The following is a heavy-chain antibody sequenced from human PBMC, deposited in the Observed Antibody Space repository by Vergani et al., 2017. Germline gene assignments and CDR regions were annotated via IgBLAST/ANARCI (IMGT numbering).Heavy chain of an antibody. D-gene: IGHD6-19*01. Sequence: EVQLVESGGGLVKPGGSLRLSCAASGFTFSSYWMSWVRQAPGKGLEWVANIKQDGSEKYYVDSVKGRFTISRDNAKNSLYRQMNSLRAEDTAVYYWAKDARAVAGIIWPSDANDFDYGGQGALVTGSS. CDR3: AKDARAVAGIIWPSDANDFDY. CDR2: IKQDGSEK. V-gene: IGHV3-7*03. CDR1: GFTFSSYW. J-gene: IGHJ4*02.